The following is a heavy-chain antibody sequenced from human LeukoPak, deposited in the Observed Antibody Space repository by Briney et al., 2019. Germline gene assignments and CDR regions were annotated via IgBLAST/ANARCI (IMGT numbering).Heavy chain of an antibody. CDR3: ARGGAYSGSYPRY. CDR1: GFPFSTHS. V-gene: IGHV3-20*04. Sequence: PGGSLRLSCAASGFPFSTHSLNWVRQAPGKGLEWVSGINWNGGSTGYADSVKGRFTISRDNAKNSLYLQMNSLRAEDTALYYCARGGAYSGSYPRYWGQGTLVTVSS. D-gene: IGHD1-26*01. J-gene: IGHJ4*02. CDR2: INWNGGST.